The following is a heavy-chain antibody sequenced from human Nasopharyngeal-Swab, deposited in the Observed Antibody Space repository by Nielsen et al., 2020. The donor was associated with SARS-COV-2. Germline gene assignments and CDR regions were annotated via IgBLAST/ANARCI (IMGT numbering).Heavy chain of an antibody. Sequence: ASVKVSCKASGYTFIDFDIHWVRQATGQGLEWMGSMSPNSGNTGYAEKFEGRVTMTRNIATNTAYMELTSLGFEDTAVYYCARGLGAPSSVWHWGPGTQVSVSS. CDR1: GYTFIDFD. J-gene: IGHJ1*01. V-gene: IGHV1-8*01. CDR3: ARGLGAPSSVWH. D-gene: IGHD1-26*01. CDR2: MSPNSGNT.